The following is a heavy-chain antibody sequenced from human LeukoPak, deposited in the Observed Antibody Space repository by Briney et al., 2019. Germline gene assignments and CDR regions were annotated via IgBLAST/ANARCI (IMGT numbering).Heavy chain of an antibody. CDR2: ITSNGAET. V-gene: IGHV3-23*01. J-gene: IGHJ4*02. D-gene: IGHD3/OR15-3a*01. Sequence: PGGSLRLSCAASGFLFSNYGMNWVRQAPGKGLEWVSVITSNGAETYYADSVKGRFTVFRDNSKTTLYLQMNSLRADDTAVYYCAKRDWPYFFDYWGQGTPVTVSS. CDR1: GFLFSNYG. CDR3: AKRDWPYFFDY.